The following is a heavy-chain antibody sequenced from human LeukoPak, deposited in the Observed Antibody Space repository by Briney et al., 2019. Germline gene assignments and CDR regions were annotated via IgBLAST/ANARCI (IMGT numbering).Heavy chain of an antibody. V-gene: IGHV3-21*01. CDR2: ISSSSSYI. CDR1: GFTFSSYS. CDR3: AKDIAVAGDNWFDP. J-gene: IGHJ5*02. Sequence: GGSLRLSCAASGFTFSSYSMNWVRQAPGKGLEWVSSISSSSSYIYYADSVKGRFTISRDNAKNSLYLQMNSLRAEDTAVYYCAKDIAVAGDNWFDPWGQGTLVTVSS. D-gene: IGHD6-19*01.